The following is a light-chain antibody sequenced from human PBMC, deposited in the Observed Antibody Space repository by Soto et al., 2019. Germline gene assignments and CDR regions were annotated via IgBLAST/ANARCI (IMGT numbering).Light chain of an antibody. CDR2: AAS. CDR3: QQYKTYPLT. J-gene: IGKJ3*01. Sequence: DIQMTQSPSSLSASVGDRVTITCRAGQDISNYLAWFQQKPGKAPKSLIYAASSLQRGVPSKFSGSGSGTDFYLAINSLQPEDFATYYCQQYKTYPLTFGPGTKVDIK. CDR1: QDISNY. V-gene: IGKV1-16*02.